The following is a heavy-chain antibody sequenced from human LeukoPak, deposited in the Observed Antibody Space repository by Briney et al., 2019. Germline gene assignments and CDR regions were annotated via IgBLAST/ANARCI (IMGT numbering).Heavy chain of an antibody. Sequence: RSSETLSLTCTVSGGSISSSSYYWGWIRQPPGKGLEWIGSIYYSGSTYYNPSLKSRVTISVDTSKNQFSLKLSSVTAADTAVYYCARLSVIQLWSGRYYFDYWGQGTLVTVSS. D-gene: IGHD5-18*01. CDR1: GGSISSSSYY. CDR3: ARLSVIQLWSGRYYFDY. V-gene: IGHV4-39*07. CDR2: IYYSGST. J-gene: IGHJ4*02.